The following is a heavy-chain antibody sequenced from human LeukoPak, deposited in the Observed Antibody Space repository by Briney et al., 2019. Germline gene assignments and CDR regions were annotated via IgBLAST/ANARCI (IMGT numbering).Heavy chain of an antibody. V-gene: IGHV1-2*02. CDR2: INPNSVGT. D-gene: IGHD2-2*01. CDR1: GYTFTGYY. J-gene: IGHJ3*02. Sequence: RASVKVSCKASGYTFTGYYMHWVRRAPGQGLEWMGWINPNSVGTNYAQKFRGRVTMTRDTSISTAYMELRRLRSDDTAVYYCARVYCSSTSCHETRDSGWAFDIWGQGTMVTVSS. CDR3: ARVYCSSTSCHETRDSGWAFDI.